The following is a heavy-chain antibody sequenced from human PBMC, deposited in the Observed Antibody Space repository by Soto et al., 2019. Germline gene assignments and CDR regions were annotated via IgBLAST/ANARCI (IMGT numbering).Heavy chain of an antibody. Sequence: QVQLVESGGGVVQPGRSLRLSCAASGFTFSSYGMHWVRQAPGKGLEWVAVISYDGSNKYYADSVKGRFTISRDNSKNTLYLQMNSLRAEDTAVHYCAKTRPSYYYDSSGYYYFDYWGQGTLVTVSS. CDR1: GFTFSSYG. J-gene: IGHJ4*02. V-gene: IGHV3-30*18. D-gene: IGHD3-22*01. CDR2: ISYDGSNK. CDR3: AKTRPSYYYDSSGYYYFDY.